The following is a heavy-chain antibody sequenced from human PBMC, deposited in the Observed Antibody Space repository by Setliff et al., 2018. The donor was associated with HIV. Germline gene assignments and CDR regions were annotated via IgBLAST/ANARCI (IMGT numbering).Heavy chain of an antibody. D-gene: IGHD6-19*01. CDR2: IYYSGST. J-gene: IGHJ5*02. CDR1: GGSISSSSYY. V-gene: IGHV4-39*01. Sequence: SETLSLTCTVSGGSISSSSYYWGWIRQPPGKGLEWIGSIYYSGSTYYNPSLKSRVTISVDTSKNQFSLKLSSVTAADTGLYYCSRLLAGGWYDHWGNWFDPWGQGTLVTVSS. CDR3: SRLLAGGWYDHWGNWFDP.